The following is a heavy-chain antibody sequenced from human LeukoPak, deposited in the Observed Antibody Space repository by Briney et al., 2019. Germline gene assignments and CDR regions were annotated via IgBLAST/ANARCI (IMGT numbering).Heavy chain of an antibody. CDR1: GFTFSSYS. CDR2: ISSSSSYI. J-gene: IGHJ3*02. Sequence: GGSLRLSCAASGFTFSSYSMNWVRQAPGKGLEWVSSISSSSSYIYYADSVKGRFTISRDNAKNSLYLQMNSLRAEDTAVYYCARRGDYPADAFDIWGQGTMVTVSS. CDR3: ARRGDYPADAFDI. V-gene: IGHV3-21*01. D-gene: IGHD4-17*01.